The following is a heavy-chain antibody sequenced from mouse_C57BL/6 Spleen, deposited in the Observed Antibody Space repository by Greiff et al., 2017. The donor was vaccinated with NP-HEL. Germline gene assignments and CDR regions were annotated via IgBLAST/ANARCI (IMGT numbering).Heavy chain of an antibody. V-gene: IGHV1-76*01. D-gene: IGHD2-2*01. CDR3: ATGGYYGYFDV. J-gene: IGHJ1*03. CDR2: IYPGSGNT. CDR1: GYTFTDYY. Sequence: QVHVKQSGAELVRPGASVKLSCKASGYTFTDYYINWVKQRPGQGLEWIARIYPGSGNTYYNEKFKGKATLTAEKSSSTAYMQLSSLTSEDSAVYFCATGGYYGYFDVWGTGTTVTVSS.